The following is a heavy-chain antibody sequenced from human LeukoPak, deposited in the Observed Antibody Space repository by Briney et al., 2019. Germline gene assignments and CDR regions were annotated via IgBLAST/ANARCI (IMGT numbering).Heavy chain of an antibody. D-gene: IGHD5-18*01. Sequence: TGRSLRLSCAASGVTLSSYAMHWVRQAPGKGLEWVAVISYDGSNKYYADSVKGRFTISRDNSKNTLYLQMNSLRAEDTAVYYCARAYSYGFDYWGQGTLVTVSS. CDR1: GVTLSSYA. V-gene: IGHV3-30*04. CDR3: ARAYSYGFDY. J-gene: IGHJ4*02. CDR2: ISYDGSNK.